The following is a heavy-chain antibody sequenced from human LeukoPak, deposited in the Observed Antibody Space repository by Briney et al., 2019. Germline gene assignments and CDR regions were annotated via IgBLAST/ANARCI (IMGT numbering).Heavy chain of an antibody. CDR3: ARGRGYASGYYFDY. CDR1: GGSISSYY. Sequence: SETLSLTCTVSGGSISSYYWSWIRQPPGKGLEWIGYIYYSGSTNYNPSLKSRVTISVDTSNNQFSLKLSSVTAADTAVYYCARGRGYASGYYFDYWGQGTLVTVSS. CDR2: IYYSGST. V-gene: IGHV4-59*01. J-gene: IGHJ4*02. D-gene: IGHD5-12*01.